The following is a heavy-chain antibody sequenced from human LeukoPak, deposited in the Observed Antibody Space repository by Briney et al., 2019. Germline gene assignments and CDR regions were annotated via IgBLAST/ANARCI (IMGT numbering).Heavy chain of an antibody. CDR1: GGSFSGYY. CDR2: INHSGRT. V-gene: IGHV4-34*01. Sequence: PSETLSLTCAIHGGSFSGYYWNWIRQPPGKGLEWIGEINHSGRTNYNPSLKSRVTLSIDTSRKQFSLNLRSVTVADAGTYYCTRMTTGHDYWGQGTLVTVSS. CDR3: TRMTTGHDY. J-gene: IGHJ4*02. D-gene: IGHD4-17*01.